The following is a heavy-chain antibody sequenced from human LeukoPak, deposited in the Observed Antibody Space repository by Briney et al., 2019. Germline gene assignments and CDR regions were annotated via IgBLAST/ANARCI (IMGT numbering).Heavy chain of an antibody. D-gene: IGHD3-22*01. J-gene: IGHJ4*02. V-gene: IGHV3-21*04. Sequence: GGSLRLSCAASGFDFSTYSIDWVRQAPGKGLEWVAYISSSSSNIYHADSVKGRFTISRDNAKNSLYLQMNSLRAEDTAVYYCASPMYYYDSSAIFYWGQGTLVTVSS. CDR3: ASPMYYYDSSAIFY. CDR2: ISSSSSNI. CDR1: GFDFSTYS.